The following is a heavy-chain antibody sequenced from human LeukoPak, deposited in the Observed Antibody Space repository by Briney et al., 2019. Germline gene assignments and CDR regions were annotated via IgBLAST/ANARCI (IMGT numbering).Heavy chain of an antibody. CDR2: ISTSGNI. CDR3: ARDPTTWWFDR. J-gene: IGHJ5*02. Sequence: SETLSLTCTVSGGSISSYYWSWIRQPAGKGLEWIGHISTSGNIDYNPSLKSRVTMSVDTSKNQFSLKLSSVTAADTAVYYCARDPTTWWFDRWGLGTLVSVSS. D-gene: IGHD1-26*01. V-gene: IGHV4-4*07. CDR1: GGSISSYY.